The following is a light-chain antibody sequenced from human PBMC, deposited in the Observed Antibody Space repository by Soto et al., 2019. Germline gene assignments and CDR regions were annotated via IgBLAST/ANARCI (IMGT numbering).Light chain of an antibody. CDR2: DAS. J-gene: IGKJ1*01. CDR1: QDISTW. V-gene: IGKV1-12*01. Sequence: DIQMTQSPCSVSASVGDRVTITCRASQDISTWLAWYQQKPGKAPNLLIYDASSLQSGVPSRFSGGGSGTDFTLTISSLQPEDFATYYCQKVNSFPRKFGQGTKVAIK. CDR3: QKVNSFPRK.